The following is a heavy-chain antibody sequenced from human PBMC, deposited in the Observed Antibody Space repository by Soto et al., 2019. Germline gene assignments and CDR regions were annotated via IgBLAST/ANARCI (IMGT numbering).Heavy chain of an antibody. Sequence: GGSLRLSCAASGFTFSSYAMSWVRQAPGKGLEWVSAISGSGGSTYYADSVKGRFTISRDNSKNTLYLQMNSLRAEDTAVYYCAKVQVSGGSPDGGFDYWGQGTLVTVSS. CDR1: GFTFSSYA. CDR3: AKVQVSGGSPDGGFDY. D-gene: IGHD2-15*01. CDR2: ISGSGGST. V-gene: IGHV3-23*01. J-gene: IGHJ4*02.